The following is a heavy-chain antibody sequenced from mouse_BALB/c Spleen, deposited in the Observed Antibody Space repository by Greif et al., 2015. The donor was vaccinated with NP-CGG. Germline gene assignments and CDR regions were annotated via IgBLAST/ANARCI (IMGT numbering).Heavy chain of an antibody. Sequence: GSELVRPGASVKLSCKASGYTFTSYWMHWVKQRPGQGLEWIGNTYPGSGSTSYDEKFKSKATLTVDTSSSTAYMQLSSLTSEDSAVYYCPRSAYWGQGTLVTVSA. CDR3: PRSAY. CDR2: TYPGSGST. V-gene: IGHV1S22*01. CDR1: GYTFTSYW. J-gene: IGHJ3*01.